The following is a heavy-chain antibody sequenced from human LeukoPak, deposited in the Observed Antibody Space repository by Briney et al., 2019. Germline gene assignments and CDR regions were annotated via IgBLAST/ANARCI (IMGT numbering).Heavy chain of an antibody. Sequence: PGGSMRLSCAPSGFTFISYAVSWVRQAPGKGVEWVAFISSDRRDKYYADSVKGRFTIPRDTSKNTLYLKIDSLRAEDTGVYYCERGRHTAARFDFGYWGQGTLVTVPS. CDR1: GFTFISYA. J-gene: IGHJ4*02. CDR3: ERGRHTAARFDFGY. CDR2: ISSDRRDK. D-gene: IGHD6-6*01. V-gene: IGHV3-30*03.